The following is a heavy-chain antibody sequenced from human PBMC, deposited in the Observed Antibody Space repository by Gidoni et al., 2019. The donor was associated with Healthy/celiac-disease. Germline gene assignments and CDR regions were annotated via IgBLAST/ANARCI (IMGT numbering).Heavy chain of an antibody. J-gene: IGHJ4*02. CDR2: ISYDGRNK. V-gene: IGHV3-30*01. CDR1: GVTFRSYA. D-gene: IGHD2-2*01. Sequence: QVQLVESGGGVVKPGRSLRLHCADSGVTFRSYAMHWVRQAPGKGLEWVAVISYDGRNKYYADSVKGRFTISRDNSKNTLYLQMNSLRAEDTAVYYCARDPGYCSSTSCCYFDYWGQGTLVTVSS. CDR3: ARDPGYCSSTSCCYFDY.